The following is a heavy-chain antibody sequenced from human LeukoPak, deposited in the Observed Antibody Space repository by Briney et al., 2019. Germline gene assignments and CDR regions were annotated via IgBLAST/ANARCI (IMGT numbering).Heavy chain of an antibody. J-gene: IGHJ4*02. V-gene: IGHV4-59*01. D-gene: IGHD3-22*01. CDR3: AGTYYYDSSGYSFDY. CDR2: IYYSGST. CDR1: GGSISSYY. Sequence: PSXTLSLTCTVSGGSISSYYWSWIRQPPGKGLEWIGYIYYSGSTNYNPSLKSRVTISVERSKNQFSLKLSSVTAADTAVYYCAGTYYYDSSGYSFDYWGQGTLVTVSS.